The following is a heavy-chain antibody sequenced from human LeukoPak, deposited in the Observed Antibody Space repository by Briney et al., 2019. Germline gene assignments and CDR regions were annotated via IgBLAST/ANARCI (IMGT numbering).Heavy chain of an antibody. CDR1: GGSFSDSY. V-gene: IGHV4-34*01. D-gene: IGHD4-23*01. CDR2: ISHSGDT. Sequence: NPSETLSLTCAVYGGSFSDSYWSWIRQPPGEGVEWVGEISHSGDTNYNPSLKSRVTISLGAAKNQFSLNLSSVTAADTAVYYCARGSNSVAYWGQGTLVTVSS. J-gene: IGHJ4*02. CDR3: ARGSNSVAY.